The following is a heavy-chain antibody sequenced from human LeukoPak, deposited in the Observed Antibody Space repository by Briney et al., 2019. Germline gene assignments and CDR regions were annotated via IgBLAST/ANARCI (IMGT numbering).Heavy chain of an antibody. CDR3: ARGTSGGYSYGYGDY. CDR1: GGSISSYY. V-gene: IGHV4-34*01. J-gene: IGHJ4*02. CDR2: INHSGST. Sequence: SETLSLTCTVSGGSISSYYWSWIRQPPGKGLEWIGEINHSGSTNYNPSLKSRVTISVDTSKNQFSLKLSSVTAADTAVYYCARGTSGGYSYGYGDYWGQGTLVTVSS. D-gene: IGHD5-18*01.